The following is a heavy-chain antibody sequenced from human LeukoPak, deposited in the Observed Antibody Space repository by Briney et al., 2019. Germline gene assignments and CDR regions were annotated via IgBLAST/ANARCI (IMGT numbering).Heavy chain of an antibody. Sequence: PSETLSLTCTVSGGSISSGGYYWSWIRQHPGKGLEWIGYIYYNGSTYYNPSLKSRVTISVDTSKNQFSLKLSSVTAADTAVYYCARASSLGFGEFSEFDYWGQGTLVTVSS. D-gene: IGHD3-10*01. CDR1: GGSISSGGYY. J-gene: IGHJ4*02. V-gene: IGHV4-31*03. CDR2: IYYNGST. CDR3: ARASSLGFGEFSEFDY.